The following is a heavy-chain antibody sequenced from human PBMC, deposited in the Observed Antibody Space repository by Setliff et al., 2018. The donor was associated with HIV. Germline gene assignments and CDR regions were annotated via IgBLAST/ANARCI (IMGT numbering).Heavy chain of an antibody. D-gene: IGHD2-8*01. V-gene: IGHV4-4*02. J-gene: IGHJ6*02. CDR2: VNHSGST. CDR3: ARAPSCADSWCYMYYYYYYGMDV. CDR1: GGSIRSGNW. Sequence: SETLSLTCAVSGGSIRSGNWWTWVRQSPGKGLEWIGEVNHSGSTNYNPSLKSRVTISVDTSKNQFSLRLNSVTAADTGVYYCARAPSCADSWCYMYYYYYYGMDVWGLGTTVTVSS.